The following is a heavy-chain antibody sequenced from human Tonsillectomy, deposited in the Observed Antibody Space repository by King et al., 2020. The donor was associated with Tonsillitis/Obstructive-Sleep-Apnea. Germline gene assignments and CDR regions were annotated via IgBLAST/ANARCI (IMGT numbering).Heavy chain of an antibody. CDR1: GGSISSSSYY. J-gene: IGHJ5*02. CDR2: IYYSGST. D-gene: IGHD2-2*01. CDR3: ARRHCSSTSCRNWFDP. Sequence: QLQESGPGLVKPSETLSLTCTVSGGSISSSSYYWGWIRQPPGKGLEWIGSIYYSGSTYYNPSLKSRVTISVDTSKNQFSLKLSSVTAADTAVYYCARRHCSSTSCRNWFDPWGQGTLVTVSS. V-gene: IGHV4-39*01.